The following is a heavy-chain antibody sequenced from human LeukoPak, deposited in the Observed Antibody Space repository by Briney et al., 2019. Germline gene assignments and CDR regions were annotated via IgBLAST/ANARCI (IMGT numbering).Heavy chain of an antibody. Sequence: PSETLSPTCAVDGGSFSGYYWSWIRQPPGKGREWNEEIKHRGSHTYHPSLKSRSPISGDTPKNQFSLKLSSVTAADTAVYYCARGPLRRRYFDYWGQGTLVTVSS. J-gene: IGHJ4*02. V-gene: IGHV4-34*01. D-gene: IGHD4-17*01. CDR3: ARGPLRRRYFDY. CDR1: GGSFSGYY. CDR2: IKHRGSH.